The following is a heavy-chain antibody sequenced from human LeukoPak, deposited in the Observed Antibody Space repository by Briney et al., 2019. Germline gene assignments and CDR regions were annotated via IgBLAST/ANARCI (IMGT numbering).Heavy chain of an antibody. CDR3: ARGEPAYASGTDLYDY. CDR1: GGTFSSYG. Sequence: ASVKVSCKASGGTFSSYGISWVRQAPGQGLEWMGWISAYNGNTNYAQKLQGRVTMTTDTSTSKAYMELRSLRSDDTAVYYCARGEPAYASGTDLYDYWGQGTLVTVSS. J-gene: IGHJ4*02. V-gene: IGHV1-18*01. D-gene: IGHD3-10*01. CDR2: ISAYNGNT.